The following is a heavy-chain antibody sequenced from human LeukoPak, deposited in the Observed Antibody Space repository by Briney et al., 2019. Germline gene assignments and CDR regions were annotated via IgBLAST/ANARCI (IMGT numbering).Heavy chain of an antibody. CDR3: ARGPFVGATRVFDY. CDR1: GYTFTSYG. Sequence: EASVKVSCKASGYTFTSYGISWVRQAPGQGLEWMGWINTNTGNPTYAQGFTGRFVFSLDTSVSTAYLQISSLKAEDTAVHYCARGPFVGATRVFDYWGQGTLVTVSS. D-gene: IGHD1-26*01. CDR2: INTNTGNP. J-gene: IGHJ4*02. V-gene: IGHV7-4-1*02.